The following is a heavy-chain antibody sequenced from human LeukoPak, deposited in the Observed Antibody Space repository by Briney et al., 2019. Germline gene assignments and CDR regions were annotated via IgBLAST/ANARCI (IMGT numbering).Heavy chain of an antibody. D-gene: IGHD3-10*01. Sequence: SVKVSCKASGGTFSSYAISWVRQAPGQGLEWVGGIIPIFGTANYAQKFQGRVTITTDESTSTAYMELSSLRSEDTAVYYCARTIITMVRGVSKGIGFDYWGQGTLVTVSS. CDR3: ARTIITMVRGVSKGIGFDY. CDR1: GGTFSSYA. CDR2: IIPIFGTA. V-gene: IGHV1-69*05. J-gene: IGHJ4*02.